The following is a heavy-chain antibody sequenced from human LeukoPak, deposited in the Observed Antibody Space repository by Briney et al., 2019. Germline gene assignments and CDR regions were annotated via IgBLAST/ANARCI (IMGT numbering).Heavy chain of an antibody. CDR1: GFTFSSYS. D-gene: IGHD3-9*01. Sequence: GGSLRLSCAASGFTFSSYSMNWVRQAPGKGLEWVSSISSSSSYIYYADSVKGRFAISRDNAKNSLYLQMNSLRAEDTAVYYCARGDSGYLSYWGQGTLVTVSS. CDR2: ISSSSSYI. V-gene: IGHV3-21*01. J-gene: IGHJ4*02. CDR3: ARGDSGYLSY.